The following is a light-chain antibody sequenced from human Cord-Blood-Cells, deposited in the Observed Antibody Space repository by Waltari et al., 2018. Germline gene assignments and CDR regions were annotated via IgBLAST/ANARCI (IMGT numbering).Light chain of an antibody. V-gene: IGKV3-15*01. J-gene: IGKJ2*01. CDR1: QSVSSN. CDR2: GAS. CDR3: QQYNNWPYT. Sequence: IVMTQSTATLPVSPGERATLSCRASQSVSSNLAWYQQKPGQAPRLLIYGASTVATGIPARFSGSGSGTEFTLTVSSLQSEDFAVYYCQQYNNWPYTFGQGTKLEIK.